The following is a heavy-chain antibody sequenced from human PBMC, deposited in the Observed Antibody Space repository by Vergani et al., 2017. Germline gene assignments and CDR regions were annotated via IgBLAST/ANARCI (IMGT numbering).Heavy chain of an antibody. Sequence: QVQLVQSGAEVKKPGASVKVSCKASGYTFTSYAMHWVRQAPGQRLEWMGWINAGNGNTKYSQKFQGRVTITRDTSASTAYMELSSLRSEDTAVYYCAGVAQGLYYYYYGMEVWGRGTTVTVSS. CDR3: AGVAQGLYYYYYGMEV. J-gene: IGHJ6*02. V-gene: IGHV1-3*01. CDR2: INAGNGNT. CDR1: GYTFTSYA.